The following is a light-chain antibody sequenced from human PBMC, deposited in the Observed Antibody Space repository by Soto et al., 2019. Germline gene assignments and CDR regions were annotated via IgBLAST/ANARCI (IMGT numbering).Light chain of an antibody. Sequence: QAVVTQPASVSGSLGQSITISCTGTKSDVGGYNYVSWYQQHPGKAPKPIIFDVSNRPSGVSNRFSGSKSGNTAALTISGLQAEDEADYYCTSYSSSSTLGVFGGGTKLTVL. CDR2: DVS. V-gene: IGLV2-14*03. J-gene: IGLJ3*02. CDR1: KSDVGGYNY. CDR3: TSYSSSSTLGV.